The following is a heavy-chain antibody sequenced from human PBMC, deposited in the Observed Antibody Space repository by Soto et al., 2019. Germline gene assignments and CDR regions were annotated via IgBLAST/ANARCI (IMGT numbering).Heavy chain of an antibody. CDR2: SYYSGST. D-gene: IGHD5-18*01. CDR1: GGSVSSGRYY. CDR3: ARISGYSYGLPPYFYY. J-gene: IGHJ4*02. V-gene: IGHV4-61*01. Sequence: QVQLQESGPGLVKPSETLSLTCTVSGGSVSSGRYYWSWIRHPPGKGLEWIGYSYYSGSTNYNPSLQSRVTISVDTSTNQFSLKLSSVTAADTAVYYCARISGYSYGLPPYFYYWGQGTLVTVSS.